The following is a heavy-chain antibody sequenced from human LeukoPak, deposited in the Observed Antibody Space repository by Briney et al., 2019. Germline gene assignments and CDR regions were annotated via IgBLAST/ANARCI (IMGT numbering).Heavy chain of an antibody. V-gene: IGHV3-11*01. J-gene: IGHJ4*02. CDR2: ISSSGSTI. CDR1: GFTFSDYY. CDR3: ARSPEMATIMADY. D-gene: IGHD5-24*01. Sequence: PGGSLRLSCAASGFTFSDYYMSWIRQAPGKGLEWVSYISSSGSTIYYADSVKGRFTISRDNAKNSLYLQMNSLRAEDTAVYYCARSPEMATIMADYWGRGTVVTVSS.